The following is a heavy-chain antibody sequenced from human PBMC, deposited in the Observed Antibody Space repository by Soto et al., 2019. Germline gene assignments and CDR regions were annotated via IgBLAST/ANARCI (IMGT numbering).Heavy chain of an antibody. D-gene: IGHD1-26*01. Sequence: PGGSLRLSCTASGFIFSSYWMSWVRQAPGKGPEWVANIKPDGSEKYYVESVKGRFTISRDNAKNSLYLQMSSLRAEDTAVYYCAKDSGTYDFYFHAMDVWGQGTTVTVSS. J-gene: IGHJ6*02. V-gene: IGHV3-7*01. CDR2: IKPDGSEK. CDR1: GFIFSSYW. CDR3: AKDSGTYDFYFHAMDV.